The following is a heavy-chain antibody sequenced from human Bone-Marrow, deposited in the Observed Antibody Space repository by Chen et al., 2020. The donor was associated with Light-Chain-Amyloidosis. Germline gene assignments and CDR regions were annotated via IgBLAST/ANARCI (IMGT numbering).Heavy chain of an antibody. V-gene: IGHV3-21*01. CDR2: ISRSSSHI. D-gene: IGHD1-26*01. CDR3: ARGGSYYYFDY. CDR1: GFASSSYT. Sequence: EVQLVEFGGVLVKPWGSRRLSCVASGFASSSYTMNWVRQTPGRGMGWVSSISRSSSHIYYADSMRGRFTISRDNAKNSLYLQMNNLRAEDTAVYYGARGGSYYYFDYWGQGILVTVSS. J-gene: IGHJ4*02.